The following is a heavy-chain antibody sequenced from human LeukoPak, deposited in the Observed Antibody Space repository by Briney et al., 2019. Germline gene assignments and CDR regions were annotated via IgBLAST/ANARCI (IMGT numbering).Heavy chain of an antibody. CDR1: GGTFSNYA. J-gene: IGHJ5*01. V-gene: IGHV1-69*06. Sequence: SVKVSCKASGGTFSNYAIHWVRQAPGQGLEWMGRIIPVFGTTNYAQKFQGRVTITADKSTSTAYMELSSLRSEDTAVYYCAKVGRQWYDFWGQGTLVTVSS. CDR3: AKVGRQWYDF. CDR2: IIPVFGTT.